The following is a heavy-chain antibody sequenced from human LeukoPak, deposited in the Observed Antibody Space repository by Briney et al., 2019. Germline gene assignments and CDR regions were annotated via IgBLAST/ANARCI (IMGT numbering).Heavy chain of an antibody. CDR2: ISGSGGST. D-gene: IGHD6-19*01. V-gene: IGHV3-23*01. Sequence: PGGSLRLSCAASGFTFSSYAMSWVRQAPGKGLEWVSAISGSGGSTCYADSVKGRFTISRDNSKNTLYLQMNSLRAEDTAVYFCARGFLGGTDQYFDSWGQGTLVTVSS. J-gene: IGHJ4*02. CDR3: ARGFLGGTDQYFDS. CDR1: GFTFSSYA.